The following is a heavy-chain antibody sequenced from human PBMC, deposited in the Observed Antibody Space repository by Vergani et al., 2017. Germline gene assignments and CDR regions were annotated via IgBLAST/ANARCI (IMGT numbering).Heavy chain of an antibody. D-gene: IGHD3-16*01. CDR3: ARGNPYVDFDI. Sequence: QVQLQESGPGLVKPSQTLSLTCTVSGGSFNSGSYYWSWLRQPAGKRLEWIVGIHTNGVIHYNPALNSRATISVDTSRNHISLKLTSVTATDTAIYFCARGNPYVDFDIWGQGTMITVSS. CDR1: GGSFNSGSYY. CDR2: IHTNGVI. J-gene: IGHJ3*02. V-gene: IGHV4-61*02.